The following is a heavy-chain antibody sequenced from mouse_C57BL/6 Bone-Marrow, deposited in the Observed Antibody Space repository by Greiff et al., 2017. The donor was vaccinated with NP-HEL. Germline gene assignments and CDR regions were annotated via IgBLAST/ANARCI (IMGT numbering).Heavy chain of an antibody. J-gene: IGHJ2*01. CDR3: ARDYSNPFDY. CDR1: GYTFTSYW. D-gene: IGHD2-5*01. CDR2: IDPSDSYT. V-gene: IGHV1-50*01. Sequence: QVQLQQPGAELVKPGASVKLSCKASGYTFTSYWMQWVKQRPGQGLEWIGEIDPSDSYTNYNQKFKGKATLTVDTSSSTAYMQRSSLTSEDSAVYYCARDYSNPFDYWGQGTTLTVSA.